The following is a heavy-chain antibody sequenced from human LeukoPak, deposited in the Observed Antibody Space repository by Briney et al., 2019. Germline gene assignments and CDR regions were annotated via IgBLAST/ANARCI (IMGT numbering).Heavy chain of an antibody. Sequence: PGGSLRLSCAASGFTFISYAMSWVRQAPGKGLEWVSAISGIGGSTYYADSVKGRFTLSRDNPKNTLYMQMNRLRAEDTAVYYCANGGYSYGGDYWGQGTLVTVSS. CDR3: ANGGYSYGGDY. CDR2: ISGIGGST. D-gene: IGHD5-18*01. J-gene: IGHJ4*02. CDR1: GFTFISYA. V-gene: IGHV3-23*01.